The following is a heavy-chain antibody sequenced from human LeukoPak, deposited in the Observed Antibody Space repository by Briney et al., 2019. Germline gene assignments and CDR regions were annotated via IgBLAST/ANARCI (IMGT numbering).Heavy chain of an antibody. CDR2: IYFTGNT. Sequence: SETLSLTCTVSGGSPSSDNWSWIRQPPGKGLEWIGYIYFTGNTNYNPSLKSRVTISVDTSKNQFSLKMSSVTAADTAVYYCARQLGFCSSTSCYPWFAPWGQGTLVTVSS. CDR1: GGSPSSDN. CDR3: ARQLGFCSSTSCYPWFAP. V-gene: IGHV4-59*08. J-gene: IGHJ5*02. D-gene: IGHD2-2*01.